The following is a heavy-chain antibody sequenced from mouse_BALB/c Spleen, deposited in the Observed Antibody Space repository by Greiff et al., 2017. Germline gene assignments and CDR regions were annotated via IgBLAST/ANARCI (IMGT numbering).Heavy chain of an antibody. CDR3: ARSYGNTAGFAY. Sequence: LVKTGALVKISCKASGYSFTGYYMHWVKQSHGKSLEWIGYISCYNGATSYNQKFKGKATFTVDTSSSTAYMQFNSLTSEDSAVYYCARSYGNTAGFAYWGQGTLVTVSA. CDR1: GYSFTGYY. V-gene: IGHV1S34*01. J-gene: IGHJ3*01. D-gene: IGHD2-1*01. CDR2: ISCYNGAT.